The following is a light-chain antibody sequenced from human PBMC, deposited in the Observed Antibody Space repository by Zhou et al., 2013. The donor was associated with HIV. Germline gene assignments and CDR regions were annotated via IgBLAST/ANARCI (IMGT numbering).Light chain of an antibody. CDR1: QSVREH. V-gene: IGKV3-15*01. CDR2: GSS. J-gene: IGKJ2*01. Sequence: EIVMTQSPATLSLSPGERATLSCRASQSVREHLAWYQQRPGQAPRLLFYGSSVRAYGVPARFTGSGSGTEFTLTISSLQSEDFAQYFCQQYDKWPPHFGQGTKVEIK. CDR3: QQYDKWPPH.